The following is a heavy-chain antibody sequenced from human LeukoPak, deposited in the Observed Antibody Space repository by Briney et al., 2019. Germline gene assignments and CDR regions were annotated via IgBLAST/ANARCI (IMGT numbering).Heavy chain of an antibody. CDR1: GFTFSSYW. J-gene: IGHJ4*02. CDR3: ARSYGSGWTHDY. Sequence: GGSLRLSCAASGFTFSSYWMHWVRQAPGKGLVWVSRINSDGSSTSYADSVKGRFIISRDNAKNTLYLQMNSLRAEDTAVYYCARSYGSGWTHDYWGQGTLVTVSS. D-gene: IGHD6-19*01. V-gene: IGHV3-74*01. CDR2: INSDGSST.